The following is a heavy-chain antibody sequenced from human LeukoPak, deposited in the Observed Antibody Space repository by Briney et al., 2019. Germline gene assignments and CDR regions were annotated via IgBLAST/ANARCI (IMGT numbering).Heavy chain of an antibody. CDR3: ARDSSDLLTGYYHF. V-gene: IGHV1-2*02. J-gene: IGHJ4*02. CDR1: GYSFNDYY. Sequence: GASVKVSCKTSGYSFNDYYLHWVRQAPGQGLEWMGWINPNSGRTHYAPKFQGRVTLTTDTSITTAYMELSSLISGDTALYYCARDSSDLLTGYYHFWGQGTLVTVSS. CDR2: INPNSGRT. D-gene: IGHD3-9*01.